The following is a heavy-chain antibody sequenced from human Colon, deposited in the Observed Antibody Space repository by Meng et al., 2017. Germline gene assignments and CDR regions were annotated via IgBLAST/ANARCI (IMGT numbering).Heavy chain of an antibody. CDR1: GYNFTGYY. CDR3: ARGYSSGISFDY. J-gene: IGHJ4*02. V-gene: IGHV1-2*06. Sequence: QGHLVQSGAEVKKPGASVKVSCKASGYNFTGYYMHWVRQAPGQGLEWMGRVNPNSNYGNYAQKFQGRVTMTRDTSISKAYMALGRLRSDDTALYYCARGYSSGISFDYWGQGTLVTVSS. CDR2: VNPNSNYG. D-gene: IGHD6-19*01.